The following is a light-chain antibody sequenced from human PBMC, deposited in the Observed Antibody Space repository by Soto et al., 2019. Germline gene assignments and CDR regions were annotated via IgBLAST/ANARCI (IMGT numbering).Light chain of an antibody. Sequence: DTQMTQSPSTLSASVGDRVTITCRASQSIGSWLAWYQQKPGKAPKLLIYKTSILENGVPSRFSGSGSRTEFTLSISSLQPDDFATYYCHQYNSYWTFGQGTKVEIK. CDR2: KTS. J-gene: IGKJ1*01. V-gene: IGKV1-5*03. CDR1: QSIGSW. CDR3: HQYNSYWT.